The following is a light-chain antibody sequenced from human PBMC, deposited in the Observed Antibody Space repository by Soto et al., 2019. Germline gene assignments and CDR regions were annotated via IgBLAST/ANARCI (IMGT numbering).Light chain of an antibody. V-gene: IGKV3-20*01. CDR1: QSVGSSY. J-gene: IGKJ3*01. Sequence: EIVLTQSPGTLSLSPGERATLSCRASQSVGSSYLSWYQQKTGQAPRLLIYDVSSRATGIPDRFSGSGSGTDFTLTISILEPEDCAVYFCQHYVSSPFTFGPGTKVDIK. CDR3: QHYVSSPFT. CDR2: DVS.